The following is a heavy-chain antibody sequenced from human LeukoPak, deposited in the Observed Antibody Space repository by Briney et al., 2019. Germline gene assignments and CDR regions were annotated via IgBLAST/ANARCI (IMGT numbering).Heavy chain of an antibody. J-gene: IGHJ4*02. CDR3: AAGGITMVRGVPLEFDY. V-gene: IGHV4-4*02. CDR1: GGSISSSNW. CDR2: IYHSGST. Sequence: SGTLSLTCAVSGGSISSSNWRSWVRQPPGKGLEWIGEIYHSGSTYYNPSLKSRVTISVDRSKNQFSLKLSSVTAADTAVYYCAAGGITMVRGVPLEFDYWGQGTLVTVSS. D-gene: IGHD3-10*01.